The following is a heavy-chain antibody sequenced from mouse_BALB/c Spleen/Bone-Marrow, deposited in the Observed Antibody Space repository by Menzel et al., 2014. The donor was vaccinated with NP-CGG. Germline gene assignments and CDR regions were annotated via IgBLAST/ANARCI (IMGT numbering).Heavy chain of an antibody. Sequence: LQQPGTVLARPGAAVKMSCKASGYTFSNYWMHWVKQRPGQGLEWIGTIYPGNSDTTYNQKFKGKAKLTAVTSTSTAYMELSSLTNEDSAVYYCTTLARSDFDYWGQGTTLTVSS. CDR2: IYPGNSDT. V-gene: IGHV1-5*01. CDR3: TTLARSDFDY. J-gene: IGHJ2*01. D-gene: IGHD3-1*01. CDR1: GYTFSNYW.